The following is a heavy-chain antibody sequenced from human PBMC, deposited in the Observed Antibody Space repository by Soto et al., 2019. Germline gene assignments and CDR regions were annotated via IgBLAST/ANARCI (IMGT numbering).Heavy chain of an antibody. Sequence: EVQLVESGGGLVQPGGSLRLSCAASGFTFSSYWMSWVRQAPGKGLEWVANIKQDGSEKYYVESVKGRFTISRDNARNSLYLQMNSLRGDDTAVYYCTRAGGSYYLDFWGQGTLVTVSA. V-gene: IGHV3-7*02. CDR2: IKQDGSEK. CDR3: TRAGGSYYLDF. D-gene: IGHD3-10*01. J-gene: IGHJ4*02. CDR1: GFTFSSYW.